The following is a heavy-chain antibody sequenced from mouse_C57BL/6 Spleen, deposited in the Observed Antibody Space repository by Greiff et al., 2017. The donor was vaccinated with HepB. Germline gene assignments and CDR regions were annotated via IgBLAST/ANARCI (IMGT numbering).Heavy chain of an antibody. Sequence: VHVKQSGAELVRPGASVKLSCTASGFNIKDYYMHWVKQRPEQGLEWIGRIDPEDGDTEYAPKFQGKATMTADTSSNTAYLQLSSLTSEDTAVYYCTTFYYYGSSLAYWGQGTLVTVSA. CDR2: IDPEDGDT. D-gene: IGHD1-1*01. V-gene: IGHV14-1*01. CDR1: GFNIKDYY. J-gene: IGHJ3*01. CDR3: TTFYYYGSSLAY.